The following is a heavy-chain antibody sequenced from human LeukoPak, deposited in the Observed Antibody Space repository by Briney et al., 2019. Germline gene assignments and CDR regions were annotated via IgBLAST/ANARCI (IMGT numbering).Heavy chain of an antibody. J-gene: IGHJ4*02. CDR2: IYYSGST. CDR1: GGSISSYY. V-gene: IGHV4-59*01. CDR3: ARTGGVIWFGELSGFGY. Sequence: SETLSLTCTVSGGSISSYYWSWIRQLPGKGLEWIGYIYYSGSTNYNPSLKSRVTISVDTSKNQFSLKLSSVTAADTAVYYCARTGGVIWFGELSGFGYWGQGTLVTVSS. D-gene: IGHD3-10*01.